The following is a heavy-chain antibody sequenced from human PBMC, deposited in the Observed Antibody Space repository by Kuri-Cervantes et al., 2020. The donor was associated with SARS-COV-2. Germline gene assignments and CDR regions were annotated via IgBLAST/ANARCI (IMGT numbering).Heavy chain of an antibody. CDR3: ARDPVTVAGYFDY. CDR2: MYHEGDP. D-gene: IGHD6-19*01. J-gene: IGHJ4*02. V-gene: IGHV4-38-2*02. Sequence: SETLSLTCTVSGYSISSGHNWGWIRQPPGKGLEWIGSMYHEGDPYYNTSLKSRVTISVDTSKNQLSLKLRSVTAADTAVYFCARDPVTVAGYFDYWGQGALVTVSS. CDR1: GYSISSGHN.